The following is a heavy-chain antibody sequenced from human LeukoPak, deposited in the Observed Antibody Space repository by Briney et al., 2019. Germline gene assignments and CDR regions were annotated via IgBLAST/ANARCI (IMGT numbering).Heavy chain of an antibody. CDR2: INSDGSGT. CDR3: AKDLEVLRFLEWSEDAFDI. CDR1: GFTFSSYW. Sequence: PGGSLRLSCAASGFTFSSYWMHWVRQAPGKGLVWVSRINSDGSGTIYADSVKGRFTISRDNAKNTLYLQMNSLRAEDTAVYYCAKDLEVLRFLEWSEDAFDIWGQGTMVTVSS. D-gene: IGHD3-3*01. V-gene: IGHV3-74*01. J-gene: IGHJ3*02.